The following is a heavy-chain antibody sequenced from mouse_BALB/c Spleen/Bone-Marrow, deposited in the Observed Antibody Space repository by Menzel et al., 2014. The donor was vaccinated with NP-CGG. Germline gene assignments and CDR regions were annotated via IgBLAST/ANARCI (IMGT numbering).Heavy chain of an antibody. CDR1: GCAFSSYW. J-gene: IGHJ3*01. CDR3: ARTPWFAY. CDR2: IYPGDGDT. V-gene: IGHV1-80*01. Sequence: VQLVESGAELVRPGSSVKISCKASGCAFSSYWMNWVRQRPGQGLEWIGQIYPGDGDTNYNGKFKGKATLTADRSSSTAYMQLSSLTSEDSAVYFCARTPWFAYWGQGTLVTVSA.